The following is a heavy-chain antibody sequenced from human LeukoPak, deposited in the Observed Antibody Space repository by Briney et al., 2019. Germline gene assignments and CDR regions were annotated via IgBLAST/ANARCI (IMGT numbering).Heavy chain of an antibody. CDR3: AKRSDGYSYQFDY. Sequence: GGSLRLSCAASGFTFSSYAMSWVRQAPGKGLEWVSAISGSGGSTYYAGSVKGRFTISRDNSKNTLYLQMNSLRAEDTAVYYCAKRSDGYSYQFDYWGQGTLVTVSS. V-gene: IGHV3-23*01. J-gene: IGHJ4*02. D-gene: IGHD5-18*01. CDR2: ISGSGGST. CDR1: GFTFSSYA.